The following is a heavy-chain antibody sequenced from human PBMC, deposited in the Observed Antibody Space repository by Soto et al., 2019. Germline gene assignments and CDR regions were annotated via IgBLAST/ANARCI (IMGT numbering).Heavy chain of an antibody. CDR1: GYTFTSYD. J-gene: IGHJ6*01. CDR2: MNPNSGNT. Sequence: QVQLVQSGAEVKKPGASVKVSCKASGYTFTSYDINWVRQATGQGLEWMGWMNPNSGNTGYAQKFQGRVTMTRNTARTTPATDRRSLESEDASGYYCARAGDCRGGSCFRRWYSNYYGMDVGGQGTTVTVSS. V-gene: IGHV1-8*01. CDR3: ARAGDCRGGSCFRRWYSNYYGMDV. D-gene: IGHD2-15*01.